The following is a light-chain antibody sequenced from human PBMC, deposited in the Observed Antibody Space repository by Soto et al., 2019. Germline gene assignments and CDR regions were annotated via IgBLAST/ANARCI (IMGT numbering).Light chain of an antibody. CDR2: DAF. CDR1: QNVRSY. J-gene: IGKJ4*01. V-gene: IGKV3-11*01. Sequence: EIVLTQSPATLSLSPGERATLSCRASQNVRSYLAWYQQKPGQAPGLLIYDAFKRATGIPARFSGSGSGTDFTLTISSLEPEDFAVYYCQQRSNWPLTFGGGTDVEIK. CDR3: QQRSNWPLT.